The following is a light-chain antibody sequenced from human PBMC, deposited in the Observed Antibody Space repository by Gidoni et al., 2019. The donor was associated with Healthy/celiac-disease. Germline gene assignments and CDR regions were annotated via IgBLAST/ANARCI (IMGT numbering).Light chain of an antibody. Sequence: DIQITQSPSSLSASVGDRVTITCRASQSISSYLNWYQQKPGKAPKLLIYAASSLQSGVPSRFSGSVSGTDFTLTISSLQPEDFATYYCQQSYSTPLTFGGGPKVEIK. CDR1: QSISSY. V-gene: IGKV1-39*01. CDR3: QQSYSTPLT. J-gene: IGKJ4*01. CDR2: AAS.